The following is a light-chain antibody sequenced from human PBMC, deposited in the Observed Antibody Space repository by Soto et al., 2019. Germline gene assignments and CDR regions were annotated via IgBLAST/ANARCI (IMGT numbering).Light chain of an antibody. CDR1: QSISSW. J-gene: IGKJ4*01. CDR3: QQYNSYTLT. V-gene: IGKV1-5*01. CDR2: DAS. Sequence: DIQMTQSPSTLSASVGDRVTITCRASQSISSWLAWYQPKPGKAPKLLIYDASSLESGVPSRFSGSGSGTEFTLTIRSLQPDDFATYYCQQYNSYTLTFGGGTKVDIK.